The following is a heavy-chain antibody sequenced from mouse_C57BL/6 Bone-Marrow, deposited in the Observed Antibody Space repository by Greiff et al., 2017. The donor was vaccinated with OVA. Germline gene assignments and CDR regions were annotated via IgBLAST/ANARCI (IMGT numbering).Heavy chain of an antibody. V-gene: IGHV1-81*01. CDR1: GYTFTSYG. Sequence: QVQLQQSGAELARPGASVKLSCKASGYTFTSYGISWVKQRTGQGLEWIGEIYPRSGNTYYNEKFKGKATLTADKSSSTAYMELRSLTSEDSAVYFCAREGSYYYGSSLLYWYFDVWGTGTTVTVSS. D-gene: IGHD1-1*01. CDR2: IYPRSGNT. CDR3: AREGSYYYGSSLLYWYFDV. J-gene: IGHJ1*03.